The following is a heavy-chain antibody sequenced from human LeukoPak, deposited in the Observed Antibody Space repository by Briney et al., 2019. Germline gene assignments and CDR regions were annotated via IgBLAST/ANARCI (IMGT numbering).Heavy chain of an antibody. CDR2: ISGSGGST. CDR1: GFTFSSYA. D-gene: IGHD3-22*01. V-gene: IGHV3-23*01. J-gene: IGHJ4*02. CDR3: AKRGGSITMIVVVPTPSFDY. Sequence: GGSLRLSCAASGFTFSSYAMSWVRQAPGKGLEWVSAISGSGGSTYYADSVKGRFTISRDNSKNTLYLQMNSLRAEDMAVYYCAKRGGSITMIVVVPTPSFDYWGQGTLVTVSS.